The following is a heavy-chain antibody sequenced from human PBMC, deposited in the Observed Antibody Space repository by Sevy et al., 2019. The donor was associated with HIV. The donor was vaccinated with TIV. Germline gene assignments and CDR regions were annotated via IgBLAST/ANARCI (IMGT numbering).Heavy chain of an antibody. CDR3: ARGKHVSGYYGSFDY. CDR2: IYIGGTT. Sequence: GGSLRLSCAASGLTVSDNFMSWVRQAPGKGLEWVSVIYIGGTTYYADAVKGGLTISRDNYKNTIYFQMNGLRAEDTAVYYCARGKHVSGYYGSFDYWGQGALVTVSS. CDR1: GLTVSDNF. V-gene: IGHV3-53*01. D-gene: IGHD5-12*01. J-gene: IGHJ4*02.